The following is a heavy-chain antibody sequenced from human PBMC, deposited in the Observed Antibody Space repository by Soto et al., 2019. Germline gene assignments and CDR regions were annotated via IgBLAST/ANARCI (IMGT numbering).Heavy chain of an antibody. V-gene: IGHV3-23*01. Sequence: PGGSLRLSCAASGFTFSSYAMIWVRRAPGKGLEWVSAISGSGGSTYYADSVKGRFTISRDNSKNTLYLQMNSLRAEDTAVYYCAKDRRDGYNYYFDYWGQGTLVTVSS. CDR3: AKDRRDGYNYYFDY. CDR2: ISGSGGST. D-gene: IGHD5-12*01. CDR1: GFTFSSYA. J-gene: IGHJ4*02.